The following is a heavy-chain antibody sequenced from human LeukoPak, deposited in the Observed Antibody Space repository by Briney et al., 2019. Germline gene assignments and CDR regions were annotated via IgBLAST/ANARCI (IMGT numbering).Heavy chain of an antibody. Sequence: PSETLSLTCTVSGVITSYYGTWIRQPAGKRLEWIWRIYTSGSTDYNPSLKSRVTMSVDMSKNQISLKLTSVTAADTAVYYCARTHTSRWYWFDPWGQGTMVTVSS. D-gene: IGHD6-19*01. J-gene: IGHJ5*02. V-gene: IGHV4-4*07. CDR3: ARTHTSRWYWFDP. CDR1: GVITSYY. CDR2: IYTSGST.